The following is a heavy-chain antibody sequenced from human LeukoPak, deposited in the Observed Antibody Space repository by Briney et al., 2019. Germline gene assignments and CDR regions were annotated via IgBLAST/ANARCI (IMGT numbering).Heavy chain of an antibody. Sequence: GGSLRLSCAASGFTFSSSGMHWVRPAPGKGLEWGVVISYDGSNKYYADSVKGRFTISRDNSKNTLYLKMNSLRAEDPAVYYRGRTICMDVCGQGSTVTLSS. CDR2: ISYDGSNK. J-gene: IGHJ6*02. V-gene: IGHV3-30*03. D-gene: IGHD2-21*01. CDR1: GFTFSSSG. CDR3: GRTICMDV.